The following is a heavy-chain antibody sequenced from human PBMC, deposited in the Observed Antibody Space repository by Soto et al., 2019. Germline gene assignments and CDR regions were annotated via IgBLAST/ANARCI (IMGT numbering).Heavy chain of an antibody. CDR2: ISAYNGNT. D-gene: IGHD6-13*01. CDR1: GYTFTSYG. V-gene: IGHV1-18*01. J-gene: IGHJ4*02. CDR3: ARSIAAAVDFDY. Sequence: ASVKVSCKASGYTFTSYGISWVRQAPGQGLEWMGWISAYNGNTNYAQKLQGRITMTTDTSTSTAYMELRSLRSDDTAVYYCARSIAAAVDFDYWGQGTLVTSPQ.